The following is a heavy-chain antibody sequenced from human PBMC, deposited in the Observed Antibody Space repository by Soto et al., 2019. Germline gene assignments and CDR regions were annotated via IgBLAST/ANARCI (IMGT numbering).Heavy chain of an antibody. J-gene: IGHJ4*02. V-gene: IGHV1-69*01. CDR3: ARGWGYDSNDYYYAY. D-gene: IGHD3-22*01. Sequence: QVQLVQSGAEVRKPGSSVKVSCKASGGTFSRHAISWVRQAPGQGLEWMGGIIPIFGTANHAQKFQGGVTIIAEESTSTVYKDLSSVRSEDTAMYYCARGWGYDSNDYYYAYWGQGTLVIVSS. CDR1: GGTFSRHA. CDR2: IIPIFGTA.